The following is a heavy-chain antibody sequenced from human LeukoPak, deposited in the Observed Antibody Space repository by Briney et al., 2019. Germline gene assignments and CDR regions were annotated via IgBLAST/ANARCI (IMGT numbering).Heavy chain of an antibody. D-gene: IGHD3-3*01. V-gene: IGHV1-18*04. CDR1: GYTFTGYY. CDR2: ISAYNGNT. J-gene: IGHJ6*02. Sequence: ASVKVSCKASGYTFTGYYMHWVRQAPGQGLEWMGWISAYNGNTNYAQKLQGRVTMTTDTSTSTAYMELRSLRSDDTAVYYCARVKSDDFWSGYSRPAYGMDVWGQGTTVTVSS. CDR3: ARVKSDDFWSGYSRPAYGMDV.